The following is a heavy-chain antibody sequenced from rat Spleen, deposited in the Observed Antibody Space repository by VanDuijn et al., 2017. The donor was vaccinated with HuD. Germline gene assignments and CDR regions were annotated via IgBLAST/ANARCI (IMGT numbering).Heavy chain of an antibody. J-gene: IGHJ2*01. D-gene: IGHD1-2*01. V-gene: IGHV5-20*01. CDR2: ISYDGGST. CDR3: TTDSYSTYIY. Sequence: EVQLVESGGGLVQPGRSMKLSCAASGFTFSNYGMAWVRQAPKKGLEWVAYISYDGGSTYYRDSVKGRFTISRDNAKSILYLQMDSLRSEDTATYYGTTDSYSTYIYWGQGVMVTVSS. CDR1: GFTFSNYG.